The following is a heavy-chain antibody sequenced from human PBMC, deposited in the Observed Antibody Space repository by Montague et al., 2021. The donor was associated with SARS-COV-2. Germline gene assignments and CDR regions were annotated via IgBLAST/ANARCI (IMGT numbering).Heavy chain of an antibody. J-gene: IGHJ4*02. D-gene: IGHD3-10*01. CDR2: IYHSGGT. V-gene: IGHV4-38-2*01. CDR3: ASWHYGSGSYPH. Sequence: SETLSLTCSVSGHSISSGYYWGWIRQPPGKGLEWIGNIYHSGGTYYSPSLKSRVTVSVDTSKNQSSLRLSSVTAADTAVYYCASWHYGSGSYPHWGQGTLVTVSS. CDR1: GHSISSGYY.